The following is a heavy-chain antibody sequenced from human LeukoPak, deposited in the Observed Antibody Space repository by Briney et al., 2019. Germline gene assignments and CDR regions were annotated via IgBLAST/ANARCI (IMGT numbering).Heavy chain of an antibody. V-gene: IGHV3-7*01. D-gene: IGHD3-22*01. Sequence: PGGSLRLSCAASGFLFNTYCLGWVRQAPGKGLEWVANINEDGSEKFYVDSVKGRFTLSRDNAKDSLYLQMTGLRAEDTAVYYCVREYFYYSSGYRALRYWGQGTLVTVSS. J-gene: IGHJ4*02. CDR3: VREYFYYSSGYRALRY. CDR2: INEDGSEK. CDR1: GFLFNTYC.